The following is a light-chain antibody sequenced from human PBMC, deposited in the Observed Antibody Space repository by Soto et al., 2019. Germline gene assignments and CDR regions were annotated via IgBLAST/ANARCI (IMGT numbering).Light chain of an antibody. J-gene: IGKJ5*01. CDR3: QQSSSTPTIT. CDR1: QSISSW. CDR2: KAS. Sequence: DLQITQSPSTRSAYAGDRVTIHRRASQSISSWLAWYQEKPWKAPKLMIYKASSLESGVPSRFSGSGSGTEFTLTISSLQTEDFATYYGQQSSSTPTITGGQGTRLETK. V-gene: IGKV1-5*03.